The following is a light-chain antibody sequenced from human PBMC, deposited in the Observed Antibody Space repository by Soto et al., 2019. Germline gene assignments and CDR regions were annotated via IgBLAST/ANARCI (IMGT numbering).Light chain of an antibody. Sequence: DIVMTQSPGTLSVSPGERATLSCRASQSVSSNLAWYQQKPGQAPRLLIYDASTRATGIPARFSGSGSGTDFTLSIRSLQSEDFAVYFCQQYNTWPPYTFGQGTKLE. CDR1: QSVSSN. V-gene: IGKV3-15*01. CDR3: QQYNTWPPYT. J-gene: IGKJ2*01. CDR2: DAS.